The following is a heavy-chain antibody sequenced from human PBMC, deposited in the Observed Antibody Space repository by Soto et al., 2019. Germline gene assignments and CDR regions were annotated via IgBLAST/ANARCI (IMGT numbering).Heavy chain of an antibody. CDR3: ARGHRTAAGTRKAFDL. D-gene: IGHD6-13*01. CDR2: INHSGST. V-gene: IGHV4-34*01. CDR1: GGSFSGYY. Sequence: QVRLQQWGAGLLKPSETLSLTCAVYGGSFSGYYWSWIRQSPGKGLEWIGEINHSGSTNYNPSLKSRVTISLDTSKNQFSLNLSSMTAADTAVYYCARGHRTAAGTRKAFDLWGQGTVVTVSS. J-gene: IGHJ3*01.